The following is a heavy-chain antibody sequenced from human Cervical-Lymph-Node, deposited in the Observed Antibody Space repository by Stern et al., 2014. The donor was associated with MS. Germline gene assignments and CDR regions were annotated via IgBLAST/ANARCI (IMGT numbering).Heavy chain of an antibody. V-gene: IGHV1-69*01. CDR2: IIPIFGTA. Sequence: LVQSGAEVKKPGSSVKVSCKASGGTFSSYAISWVRQAPGQGLEWMGGIIPIFGTANYAQKFQGRVTITADESTSTAYMELSSLRSEDTAVYYCARVPTNYYDSSGYLADAFDIWGQGTMVTVSS. J-gene: IGHJ3*02. D-gene: IGHD3-22*01. CDR3: ARVPTNYYDSSGYLADAFDI. CDR1: GGTFSSYA.